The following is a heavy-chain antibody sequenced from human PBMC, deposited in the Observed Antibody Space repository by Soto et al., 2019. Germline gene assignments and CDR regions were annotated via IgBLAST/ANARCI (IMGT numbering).Heavy chain of an antibody. CDR1: GFTFSNYW. Sequence: GGSLRLSCAASGFTFSNYWMSWVRQAPGKGLEWVANIKQDGSEKYYVDSVKGRFTISRDNAKNSLYLQMNSLRAEDTAVYYCARDLVGNAFDIWGQGTMVTVSS. D-gene: IGHD3-9*01. CDR3: ARDLVGNAFDI. CDR2: IKQDGSEK. V-gene: IGHV3-7*01. J-gene: IGHJ3*02.